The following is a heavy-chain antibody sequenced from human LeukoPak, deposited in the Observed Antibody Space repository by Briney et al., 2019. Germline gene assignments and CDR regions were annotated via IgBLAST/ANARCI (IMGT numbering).Heavy chain of an antibody. CDR2: IYYSGST. CDR3: ARTPYYYSYMDV. CDR1: GGSISSSSYY. V-gene: IGHV4-39*01. Sequence: SETLSLTCTVSGGSISSSSYYWGWIRQPPGRGLEWIATIYYSGSTYYNPSLKSRVTISVDTSKNQFSLKLNSVTATDTAVYYCARTPYYYSYMDVWGEGTTVTVSS. D-gene: IGHD1-1*01. J-gene: IGHJ6*03.